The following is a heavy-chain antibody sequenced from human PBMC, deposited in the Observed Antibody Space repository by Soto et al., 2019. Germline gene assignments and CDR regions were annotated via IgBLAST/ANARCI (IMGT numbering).Heavy chain of an antibody. V-gene: IGHV3-33*01. CDR3: ARDPLGVRDSSGYYPLSYYFDY. D-gene: IGHD3-22*01. CDR2: IWYDGSNK. CDR1: GFTFSSYG. J-gene: IGHJ4*02. Sequence: QAQLVESGGGVVQPGRSLRLSCAASGFTFSSYGMHWVRQAPGKGLEWVAVIWYDGSNKYYADSVKGRFTISRDNSKNTLYLQMNSLRAEDTAVYYCARDPLGVRDSSGYYPLSYYFDYWGQGTLVTVSS.